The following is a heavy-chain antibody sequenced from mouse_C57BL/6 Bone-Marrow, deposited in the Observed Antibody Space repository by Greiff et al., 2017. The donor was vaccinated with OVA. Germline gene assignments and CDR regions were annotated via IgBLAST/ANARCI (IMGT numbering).Heavy chain of an antibody. D-gene: IGHD1-1*01. J-gene: IGHJ4*01. CDR1: GYTFTGYW. V-gene: IGHV1-9*01. Sequence: VQLQESGAELLKPGASVKLSCKATGYTFTGYWIEWVKHRPGHGLEWIGEILPGSGSTNYNEKFKGKATFTADTSSNTAYMQLNSLTTEDSAMYYCASRDGSSDGGMDYWGQGTSVTVSS. CDR2: ILPGSGST. CDR3: ASRDGSSDGGMDY.